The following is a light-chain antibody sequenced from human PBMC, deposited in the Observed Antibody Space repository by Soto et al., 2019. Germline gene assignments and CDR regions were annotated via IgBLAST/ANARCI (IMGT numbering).Light chain of an antibody. CDR2: GAS. J-gene: IGKJ5*01. Sequence: EIVLTQSPATLSLSPGERATLSCRASQSVSSYLAWYQQKPGQAPRLLIYGASTRATGFPARFSGGGSGTEFTLTISSLQSEDFAVYYCQQYGSSPITFGQGTRLEIK. V-gene: IGKV3-15*01. CDR3: QQYGSSPIT. CDR1: QSVSSY.